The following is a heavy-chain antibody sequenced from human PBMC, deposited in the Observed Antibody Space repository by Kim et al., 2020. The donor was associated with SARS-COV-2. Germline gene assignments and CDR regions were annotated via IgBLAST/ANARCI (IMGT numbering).Heavy chain of an antibody. Sequence: GGSLRLSCAASGFTFSDSAMHWVRQASGKGLEWIGRIREKGNNYATAYAASVKGRFTVSRDDSKNTAYLQMNSLETEDTAVYYCTGRIARTPAYWGQGILVTVSS. CDR3: TGRIARTPAY. V-gene: IGHV3-73*01. CDR1: GFTFSDSA. CDR2: IREKGNNYAT. D-gene: IGHD1-20*01. J-gene: IGHJ4*02.